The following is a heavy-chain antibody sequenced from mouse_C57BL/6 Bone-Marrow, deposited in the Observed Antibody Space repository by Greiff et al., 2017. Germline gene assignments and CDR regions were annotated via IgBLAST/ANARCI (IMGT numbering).Heavy chain of an antibody. Sequence: QVQLQQPGAELVKPGASVKMSCKASGYTFTSYWITWVKQRPGQGLEWIGDIYPTSGRTNYNEKFQSKAILTVDTSSTTAYLQLSSLTSEDSAVFYCARSGPLGRSFDYWGQGTTLTVSS. V-gene: IGHV1-55*01. J-gene: IGHJ2*01. CDR1: GYTFTSYW. CDR3: ARSGPLGRSFDY. CDR2: IYPTSGRT. D-gene: IGHD4-1*01.